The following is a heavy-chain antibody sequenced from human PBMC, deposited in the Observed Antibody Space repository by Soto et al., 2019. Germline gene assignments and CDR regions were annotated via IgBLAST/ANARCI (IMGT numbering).Heavy chain of an antibody. J-gene: IGHJ3*02. CDR3: AKDRYDSSGYPDAFDI. D-gene: IGHD3-22*01. CDR1: GFTFSSYG. CDR2: ISYDGSNK. Sequence: QVQLVESGGGVVQPGRSLRLSCAASGFTFSSYGMHWVRQAPGKGLEWVAVISYDGSNKYYADSVKGRFTISRDNSKNTLYLQMNSLRAEDTAEYYCAKDRYDSSGYPDAFDIWGQGTMVTVSS. V-gene: IGHV3-30*18.